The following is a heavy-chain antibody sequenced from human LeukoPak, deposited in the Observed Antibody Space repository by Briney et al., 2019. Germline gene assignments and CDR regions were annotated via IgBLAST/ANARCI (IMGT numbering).Heavy chain of an antibody. D-gene: IGHD6-19*01. V-gene: IGHV1-46*01. J-gene: IGHJ4*02. CDR2: INPVGGST. Sequence: ASVTVSCKASGYIFTSYYMHWVRQAPGQGLEWMGIINPVGGSTTYAQKFQGRVTMTRDTSTSTVHMELSSLTSEDTAVYFCARDRQWLAYFDYWGQGTLVTVSS. CDR3: ARDRQWLAYFDY. CDR1: GYIFTSYY.